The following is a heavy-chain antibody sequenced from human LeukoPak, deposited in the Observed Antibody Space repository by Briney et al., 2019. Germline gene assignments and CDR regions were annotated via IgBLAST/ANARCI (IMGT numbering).Heavy chain of an antibody. J-gene: IGHJ2*01. CDR3: ARDRQQMDREGYFDL. CDR1: GFTFNSYA. D-gene: IGHD6-13*01. V-gene: IGHV3-48*02. Sequence: GGSLRLSCAASGFTFNSYAMSWVRQAPGKGLEWVSYISSTSRTIYYADSVKGRFTISRDNAKNSLYLQMNSLRDEDTAVYYCARDRQQMDREGYFDLWGRGTLVTVSS. CDR2: ISSTSRTI.